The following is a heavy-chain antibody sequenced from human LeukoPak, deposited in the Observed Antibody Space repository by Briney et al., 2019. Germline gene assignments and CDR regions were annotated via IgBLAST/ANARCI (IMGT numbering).Heavy chain of an antibody. V-gene: IGHV4-38-2*01. Sequence: KPSETLSLTCAVSGYSISSGYYWGWIRQPPGKGLEWIGSIYHSGSTYYNPSLKSRVTISVDTSKNQFSLKLSSVTAADTAVYYCARAFVVVPAAMYFAPWGQGTLVTASS. CDR2: IYHSGST. J-gene: IGHJ5*02. CDR1: GYSISSGYY. CDR3: ARAFVVVPAAMYFAP. D-gene: IGHD2-2*01.